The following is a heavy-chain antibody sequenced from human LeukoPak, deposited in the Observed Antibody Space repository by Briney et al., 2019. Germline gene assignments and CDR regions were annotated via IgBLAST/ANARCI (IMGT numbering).Heavy chain of an antibody. Sequence: AGESLKISCKGSGYSFTNYWISWVRQMPGKGLEWMGIIYPGDSDSRYSPSFQGQVTISADKSISTAYLQWSSLKASDTAMYYCARQGGSYYDAFDIWGQGTMVTVSS. CDR1: GYSFTNYW. J-gene: IGHJ3*02. CDR2: IYPGDSDS. V-gene: IGHV5-51*01. CDR3: ARQGGSYYDAFDI. D-gene: IGHD1-26*01.